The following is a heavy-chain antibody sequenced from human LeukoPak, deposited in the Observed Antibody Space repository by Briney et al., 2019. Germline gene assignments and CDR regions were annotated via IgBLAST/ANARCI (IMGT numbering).Heavy chain of an antibody. CDR1: GGSISSYY. J-gene: IGHJ4*02. CDR3: AREPDGGSYVDY. D-gene: IGHD1-26*01. Sequence: SETLSLTCTVSGGSISSYYWSWIRQPAGKGLEWIGRIYTSGSTNYNPSLKSRVTISVDKSKNQFSLKLSSVTAADTAVYYCAREPDGGSYVDYWGQGTLVTVSS. CDR2: IYTSGST. V-gene: IGHV4-4*07.